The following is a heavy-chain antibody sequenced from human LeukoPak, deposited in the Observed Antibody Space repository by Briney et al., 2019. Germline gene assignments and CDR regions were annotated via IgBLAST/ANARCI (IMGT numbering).Heavy chain of an antibody. Sequence: PGGSLRLSCAASGFTFDDYAMHWVRQAPGKGLEWVSGISWNSGSTGYADSVKGRFTISRDNAKNSLYLQMNSLRAEDTALYYCAKGTGDFIYWYFDLWGRGTLVTVSS. CDR2: ISWNSGST. CDR1: GFTFDDYA. V-gene: IGHV3-9*01. D-gene: IGHD2-21*02. CDR3: AKGTGDFIYWYFDL. J-gene: IGHJ2*01.